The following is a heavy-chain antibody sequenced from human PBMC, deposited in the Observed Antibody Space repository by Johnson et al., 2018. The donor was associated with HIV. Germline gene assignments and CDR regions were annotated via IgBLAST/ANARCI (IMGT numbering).Heavy chain of an antibody. J-gene: IGHJ3*02. CDR2: IKHDGSDK. CDR3: AKDLIAARRGCDAFDI. V-gene: IGHV3-33*06. D-gene: IGHD6-6*01. CDR1: GFTFSTYD. Sequence: VQLVESGGGVVQPGRSLRLSCAASGFTFSTYDMHWVRQAPGTGLEWVANIKHDGSDKYYADSVRGRFTISRDNSKNTLYLQMNSLRAEDTAVYYCAKDLIAARRGCDAFDIWGQGTMVTVSS.